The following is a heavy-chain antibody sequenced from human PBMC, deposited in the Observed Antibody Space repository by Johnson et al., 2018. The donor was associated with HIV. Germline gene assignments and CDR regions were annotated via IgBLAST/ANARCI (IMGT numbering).Heavy chain of an antibody. V-gene: IGHV3-13*01. CDR1: GFTFSNYD. J-gene: IGHJ3*02. CDR2: IGTAGDT. Sequence: EVQLVESGGGLVQPGGSLRLSCAASGFTFSNYDMHWVRQATGKGLEWVSAIGTAGDTSYPGSVKGRFTISRENAKNSLFLQMNSLRAGDTAVYYCARDVGYDSSGYKGAFDIWGQGTMVTVSS. CDR3: ARDVGYDSSGYKGAFDI. D-gene: IGHD3-22*01.